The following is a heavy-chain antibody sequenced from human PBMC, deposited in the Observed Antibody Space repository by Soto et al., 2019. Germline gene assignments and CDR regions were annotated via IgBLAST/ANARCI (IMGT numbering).Heavy chain of an antibody. J-gene: IGHJ4*02. CDR2: IILALGTP. V-gene: IGHV1-69*01. D-gene: IGHD2-8*01. CDR3: VRYCTNTKCQGGDYLGE. CDR1: GGNFNDYG. Sequence: SVPILRKSSGGNFNDYGLSSVRRAPVQGLEWLGGIILALGTPHYAQIFQGRVTITADESRSTVYMELGSRRLDDTAVYYCVRYCTNTKCQGGDYLGEWGQGTRVTVSS.